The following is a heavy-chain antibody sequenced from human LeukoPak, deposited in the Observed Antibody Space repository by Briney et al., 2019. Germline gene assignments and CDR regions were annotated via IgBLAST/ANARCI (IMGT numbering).Heavy chain of an antibody. CDR3: AKGHYYGSGSLDY. Sequence: GGSLRLSCAASGFTFSSYGMSWVRQAPGKGLEWVSAIGGRDGSTYYADSVKGRFTISRDNSKNTLYVQMNSLRAEDTAVYYCAKGHYYGSGSLDYWGQGTLVTVSS. J-gene: IGHJ4*02. D-gene: IGHD3-10*01. CDR2: IGGRDGST. CDR1: GFTFSSYG. V-gene: IGHV3-23*01.